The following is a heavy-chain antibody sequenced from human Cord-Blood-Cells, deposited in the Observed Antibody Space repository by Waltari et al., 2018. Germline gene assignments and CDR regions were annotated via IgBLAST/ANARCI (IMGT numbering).Heavy chain of an antibody. CDR3: ARDVSSSWYAFDI. CDR2: IIPILGIA. CDR1: GGTFSSHA. Sequence: QVQLVQSGAEVKKPGHSVQVPCKASGGTFSSHARPLVRPAPGQGLEWMGRIIPILGIANYAQKFQGRVTITADKSTSTAYMELSSLRSEDTAVYYCARDVSSSWYAFDIWGQGTMVTVSS. V-gene: IGHV1-69*09. J-gene: IGHJ3*02. D-gene: IGHD6-13*01.